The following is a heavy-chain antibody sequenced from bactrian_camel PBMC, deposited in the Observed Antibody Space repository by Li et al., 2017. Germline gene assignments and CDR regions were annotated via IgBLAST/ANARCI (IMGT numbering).Heavy chain of an antibody. CDR1: QSTYRSIC. J-gene: IGHJ6*01. V-gene: IGHV3S40*01. CDR3: VRNLWSGWVSFSIFGT. D-gene: IGHD5*01. Sequence: DVQLVESGGGSVQAGGSLTLSCTASQSTYRSICMAWVRQAPGKGLEWVSDINSSGRSTNYADSVKGRFTISQDNAKRTVYLQMNSLKPEDTAVYYCVRNLWSGWVSFSIFGTWGHGTQVTVS. CDR2: INSSGRST.